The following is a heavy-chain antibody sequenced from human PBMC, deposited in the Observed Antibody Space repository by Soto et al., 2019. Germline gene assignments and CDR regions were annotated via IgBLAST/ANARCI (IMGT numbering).Heavy chain of an antibody. D-gene: IGHD6-13*01. CDR1: GGSISSSSYY. CDR3: ASQAVGNNWYYWFDP. J-gene: IGHJ5*01. Sequence: QLQLQESGPGLVKPSETLSLTCTVSGGSISSSSYYWGLIRQPPGKGLEWIGNIYYSGSTYYNPSLKSRVTISVDTSKNQFSLKLTSMTAADTAVYYCASQAVGNNWYYWFDPWGQGTLVTVSS. V-gene: IGHV4-39*01. CDR2: IYYSGST.